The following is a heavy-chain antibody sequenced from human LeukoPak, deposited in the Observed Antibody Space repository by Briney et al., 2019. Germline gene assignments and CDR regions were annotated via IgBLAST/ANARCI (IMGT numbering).Heavy chain of an antibody. Sequence: KPSETLSLTCTVSGGSISSYYWSWIRQPPGKGLEWIGYIYYSGSTNYNPSLKSRVTISVDTSKNQFSLKLNSVTAADTAVYYCARGLRDSGYSNIDAFDIWGQGTMVTVSS. CDR3: ARGLRDSGYSNIDAFDI. D-gene: IGHD3-22*01. V-gene: IGHV4-59*01. CDR1: GGSISSYY. J-gene: IGHJ3*02. CDR2: IYYSGST.